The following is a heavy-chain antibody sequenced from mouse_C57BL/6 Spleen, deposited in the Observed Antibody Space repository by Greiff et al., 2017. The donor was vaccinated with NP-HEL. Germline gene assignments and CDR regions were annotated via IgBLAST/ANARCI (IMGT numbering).Heavy chain of an antibody. V-gene: IGHV1-80*01. J-gene: IGHJ4*01. CDR2: IYPGDGDT. Sequence: QVQLQQPGAELVKPGASVKLSCKASGYTFTSYWMHWVKQRPGKGLEWIGQIYPGDGDTNYNGKFKGKATLTADKSSSTAYMQLSSLTSEDSAVYFCARDYYGSSYGGAARDYYAMDYWGQGTSVTVSS. CDR1: GYTFTSYW. D-gene: IGHD1-1*01. CDR3: ARDYYGSSYGGAARDYYAMDY.